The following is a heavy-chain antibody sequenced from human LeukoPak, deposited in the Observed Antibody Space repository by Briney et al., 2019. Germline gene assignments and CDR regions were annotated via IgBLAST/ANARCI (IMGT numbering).Heavy chain of an antibody. CDR2: IYYSGST. V-gene: IGHV4-59*08. D-gene: IGHD5-24*01. CDR1: GGSISSYY. Sequence: ASETLSPTCTVSGGSISSYYWSWIRQPPGKGLEWIGYIYYSGSTNSNPSLKSRVTISVDTSKNQFSLKVRSVTAADTAVYYCASTSNYAFNIWGQGTMVTVSS. CDR3: ASTSNYAFNI. J-gene: IGHJ3*02.